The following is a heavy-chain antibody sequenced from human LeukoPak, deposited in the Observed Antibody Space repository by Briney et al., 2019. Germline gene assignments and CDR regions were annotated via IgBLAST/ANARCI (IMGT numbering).Heavy chain of an antibody. Sequence: PGRALRLSCAASAFTLSSYGMHWVRQAPGKGLEWVAVIWYDGSNKYYADSVNGRFTISRDNSKNTLYLQMNSLRAEDTAVYYCARGHQRGYSDRPGYWGQGTLVTVSS. CDR1: AFTLSSYG. D-gene: IGHD5-12*01. CDR2: IWYDGSNK. J-gene: IGHJ4*02. CDR3: ARGHQRGYSDRPGY. V-gene: IGHV3-33*01.